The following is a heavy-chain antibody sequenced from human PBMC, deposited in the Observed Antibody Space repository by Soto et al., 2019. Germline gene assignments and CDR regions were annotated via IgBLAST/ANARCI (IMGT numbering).Heavy chain of an antibody. D-gene: IGHD2-15*01. CDR2: IIPIFGTA. CDR3: ARAPRPYCSGGSCYMGFDP. J-gene: IGHJ5*02. Sequence: SVKVSCKASGGTFSSYAISWVRQAPGQGLEWMGGIIPIFGTANYAQKFQGRVTITADESTSTAYMELSSLRSEDTAVYYCARAPRPYCSGGSCYMGFDPWGQGTLVTVSS. CDR1: GGTFSSYA. V-gene: IGHV1-69*13.